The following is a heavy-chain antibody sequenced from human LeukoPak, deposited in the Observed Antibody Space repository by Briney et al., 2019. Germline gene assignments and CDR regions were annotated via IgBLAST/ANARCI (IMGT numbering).Heavy chain of an antibody. Sequence: GESLKISCKGSGYSFTSYWIGWVRPMPGKGLEWMGIIYPGDSDTRYSPSFQGQVTISADKSISTAYLQWSSLKASDTAMYYCARHYCSGGSCQYNWFDPWGQGTLVTVSS. CDR3: ARHYCSGGSCQYNWFDP. CDR1: GYSFTSYW. V-gene: IGHV5-51*01. D-gene: IGHD2-15*01. J-gene: IGHJ5*02. CDR2: IYPGDSDT.